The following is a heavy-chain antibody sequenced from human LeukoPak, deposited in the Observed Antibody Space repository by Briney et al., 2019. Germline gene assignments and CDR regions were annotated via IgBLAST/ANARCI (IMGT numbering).Heavy chain of an antibody. V-gene: IGHV3-48*03. J-gene: IGHJ4*02. D-gene: IGHD5-18*01. Sequence: GGSLRLSCAASGXTFSSFEMNWVRQAPGKGLEWVSYISSSGSTIYYADSVKGRFTISRDNAKNSLYLQMNSLRAEDTAVYYCARTRGNSYGFLDYWGQGTLVTVSS. CDR3: ARTRGNSYGFLDY. CDR1: GXTFSSFE. CDR2: ISSSGSTI.